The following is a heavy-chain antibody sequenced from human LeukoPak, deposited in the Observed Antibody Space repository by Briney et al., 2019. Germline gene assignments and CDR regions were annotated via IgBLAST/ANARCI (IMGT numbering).Heavy chain of an antibody. CDR2: MNPNSGNT. CDR1: GYTFTSYD. Sequence: ASVKVSCKASGYTFTSYDINWVRQASGQGLEWMGWMNPNSGNTASAQKFQGRVTMTTNTSISTAYLELRSLRSEDTAVYYCARCGAAVTTHFSHWGQGTLVTVSS. D-gene: IGHD4-17*01. J-gene: IGHJ4*02. V-gene: IGHV1-8*01. CDR3: ARCGAAVTTHFSH.